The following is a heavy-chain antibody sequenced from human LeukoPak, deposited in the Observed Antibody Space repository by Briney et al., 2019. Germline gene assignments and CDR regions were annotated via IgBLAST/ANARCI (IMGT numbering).Heavy chain of an antibody. CDR1: RYSFTSYW. V-gene: IGHV5-51*01. CDR3: ARSRDSSGYIDY. Sequence: GESLQISCHGSRYSFTSYWIGWVRPMPGKGLEWLGIIYPSDSDTRYSPSFQGQVTISADKSISTAYLQWSSLKASDTAKYYRARSRDSSGYIDYWGQGTLVTVSS. D-gene: IGHD3-22*01. J-gene: IGHJ4*02. CDR2: IYPSDSDT.